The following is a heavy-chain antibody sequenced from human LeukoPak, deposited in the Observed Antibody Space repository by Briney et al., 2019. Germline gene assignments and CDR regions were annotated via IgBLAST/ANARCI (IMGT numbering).Heavy chain of an antibody. CDR3: ATVSYGSGSYYNI. V-gene: IGHV1-24*01. CDR2: FDPEDGET. Sequence: ASVKVSCKVSGYTLTELSMHWVRQAPGKGLEWMGGFDPEDGETIYAQKFQGRVTVTEDTSTDTAYMELSSLRSEDTAVYYCATVSYGSGSYYNIWGQGTLVTVSS. CDR1: GYTLTELS. J-gene: IGHJ4*02. D-gene: IGHD3-10*01.